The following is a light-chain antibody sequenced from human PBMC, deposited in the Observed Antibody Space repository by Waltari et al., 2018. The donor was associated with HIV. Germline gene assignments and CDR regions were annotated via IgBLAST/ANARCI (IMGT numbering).Light chain of an antibody. V-gene: IGKV1-39*01. CDR3: QQLSSFPLT. Sequence: DIQMTQFPSSLSASVGDRVSITCRASQAVANKVIWFQQKPGKAPKLLIYDASRLPSGVPSRFSGSGSGTDFTLSINDVQPDDFASYFCQQLSSFPLTFGPGTRVDVK. CDR2: DAS. CDR1: QAVANK. J-gene: IGKJ3*01.